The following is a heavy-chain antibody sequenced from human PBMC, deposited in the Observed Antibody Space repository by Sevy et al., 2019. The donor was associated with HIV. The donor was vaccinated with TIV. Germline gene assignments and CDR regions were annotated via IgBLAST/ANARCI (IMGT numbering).Heavy chain of an antibody. D-gene: IGHD3-3*01. CDR1: GGSISSSH. CDR2: IFYSGST. Sequence: SETLSLTCTVSGGSISSSHWSWIRQPPGKGLEWIGYIFYSGSTNYNPPLKSRVTISVDTSKNQFSLRLTSVTAADTAVYYCARGRGGFWSGYYAHYGMDVWGQGTTVTVSS. J-gene: IGHJ6*02. V-gene: IGHV4-59*01. CDR3: ARGRGGFWSGYYAHYGMDV.